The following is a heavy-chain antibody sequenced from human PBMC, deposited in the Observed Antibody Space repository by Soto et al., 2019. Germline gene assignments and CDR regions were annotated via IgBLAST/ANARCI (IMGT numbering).Heavy chain of an antibody. D-gene: IGHD6-13*01. CDR3: ARRSYSSSWAHYYYYGMDV. CDR1: GGTFGSYA. Sequence: XSVKVSCKASGGTFGSYAISWVRQAPVQGLEWMGGIIPIFGTANYAQKFQGRVTITADESTSTAYMELSSLRSEDTAVYYCARRSYSSSWAHYYYYGMDVWGQGTTVTSP. CDR2: IIPIFGTA. V-gene: IGHV1-69*01. J-gene: IGHJ6*02.